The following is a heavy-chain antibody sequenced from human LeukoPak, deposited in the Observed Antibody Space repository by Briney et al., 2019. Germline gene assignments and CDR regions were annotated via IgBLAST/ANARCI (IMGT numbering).Heavy chain of an antibody. V-gene: IGHV4-39*07. CDR1: GVSISSSSYY. CDR2: INRSGST. D-gene: IGHD2-21*02. CDR3: ARGGFYCGDDCYVDY. Sequence: PSETLSLTCTVSGVSISSSSYYWGWIRQPPEKGLEWIGEINRSGSTNYNPSLKSRVSISVNTSKNQFSLKLSSVTAADTAVYYCARGGFYCGDDCYVDYWGQGTLVTVSS. J-gene: IGHJ4*02.